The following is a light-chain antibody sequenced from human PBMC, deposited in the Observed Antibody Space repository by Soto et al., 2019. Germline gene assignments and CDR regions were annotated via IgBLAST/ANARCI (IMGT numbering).Light chain of an antibody. CDR2: EVS. Sequence: LTQPASVSGSPGQSITISCTGTIRDVGGYNFVSWYQQHPGKAPKLMIFEVSNRPSGVSIRFSGSKSDNTASLTISGLQAEDEADYYCSSYTSSSTYVFGTGTKVTVL. CDR3: SSYTSSSTYV. J-gene: IGLJ1*01. CDR1: IRDVGGYNF. V-gene: IGLV2-14*01.